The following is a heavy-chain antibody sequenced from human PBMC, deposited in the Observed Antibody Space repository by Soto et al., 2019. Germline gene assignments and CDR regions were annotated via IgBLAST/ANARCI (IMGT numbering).Heavy chain of an antibody. J-gene: IGHJ6*02. V-gene: IGHV3-30*18. D-gene: IGHD2-21*01. CDR1: GFSFSTYG. Sequence: QVQLVESGGGVVQPGRSLRLSCAASGFSFSTYGMHWVRQAPGKGLERVALISYDGSNKYYADSVKGRFTISRDNSKDTLDLQMDSLRAEDTAVYYCAKGISRIYSYAMDVWGLGTTVIVSS. CDR2: ISYDGSNK. CDR3: AKGISRIYSYAMDV.